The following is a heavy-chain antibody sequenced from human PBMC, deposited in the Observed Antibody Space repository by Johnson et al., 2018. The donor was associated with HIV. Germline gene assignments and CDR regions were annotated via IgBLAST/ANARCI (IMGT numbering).Heavy chain of an antibody. CDR1: GFTFDDYA. V-gene: IGHV3-33*08. CDR2: IRYDGSNK. Sequence: VQLVESGGGLVQPGGSLRLSCAASGFTFDDYAMHWVRQTPGKGLEWVAFIRYDGSNKYYADSVKGRFTISRDNAMNSLYLQMDSLRAEDTAVYYCARFEAFITTHRVVGEAFDIWGQGTMVIVSS. J-gene: IGHJ3*02. CDR3: ARFEAFITTHRVVGEAFDI. D-gene: IGHD3-10*01.